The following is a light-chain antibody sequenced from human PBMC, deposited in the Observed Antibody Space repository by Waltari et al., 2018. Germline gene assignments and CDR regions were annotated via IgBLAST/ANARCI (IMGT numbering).Light chain of an antibody. V-gene: IGKV3-20*01. CDR1: QSISSY. CDR2: GGS. Sequence: ESVLTQSPGTLSLSPGERATLSCRASQSISSYLAWYQQKPGQAPRLLIYGGSSRATGIPDRFSGSGSGTDFTLTISRLEPEDCAVYYCQQYGSSPLSFGGGTKVEI. CDR3: QQYGSSPLS. J-gene: IGKJ4*01.